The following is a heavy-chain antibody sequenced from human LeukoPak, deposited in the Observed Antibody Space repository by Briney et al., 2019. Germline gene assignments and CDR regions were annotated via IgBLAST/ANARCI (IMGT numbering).Heavy chain of an antibody. CDR1: GGSISSYY. J-gene: IGHJ5*02. Sequence: SETLSLTCTVSGGSISSYYWSWIRQPPGKGLEWIGYIYPSGSTNYNPSLKSRVTISVDTSKNQFSLKLSSVTAADTAVYYCARAPQRRAAAGTLVRWFDPWGQGTLVTVSS. CDR3: ARAPQRRAAAGTLVRWFDP. V-gene: IGHV4-59*01. CDR2: IYPSGST. D-gene: IGHD6-13*01.